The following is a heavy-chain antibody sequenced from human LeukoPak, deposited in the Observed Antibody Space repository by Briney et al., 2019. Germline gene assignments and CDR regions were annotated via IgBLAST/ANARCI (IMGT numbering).Heavy chain of an antibody. D-gene: IGHD2-2*01. V-gene: IGHV3-53*04. CDR1: GFTVSSNY. Sequence: GGSLRLSCAASGFTVSSNYMSWVRQAPGKGLEWVSVIYSGGSTYYADSVKGRFTISRHNSKNTLYLQMNSLRAEDTAVYSCARGGGSCSSTSCYFRWFDPWGQGTLVTVSS. J-gene: IGHJ5*02. CDR3: ARGGGSCSSTSCYFRWFDP. CDR2: IYSGGST.